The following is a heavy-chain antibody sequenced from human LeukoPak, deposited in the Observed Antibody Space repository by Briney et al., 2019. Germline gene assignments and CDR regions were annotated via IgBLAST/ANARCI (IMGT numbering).Heavy chain of an antibody. CDR2: IYYSGST. D-gene: IGHD3-22*01. V-gene: IGHV4-61*05. CDR1: GGSMSSTSYY. J-gene: IGHJ4*02. Sequence: SETLSLTCTVSGGSMSSTSYYWGWIRQPPGKGLEWIGYIYYSGSTNYNPSLKSRVTISVDTSKNQFSLKLSSVTAADTAVYYCARGHYYYDSSGYRGPFDYWGQGTLVTVSS. CDR3: ARGHYYYDSSGYRGPFDY.